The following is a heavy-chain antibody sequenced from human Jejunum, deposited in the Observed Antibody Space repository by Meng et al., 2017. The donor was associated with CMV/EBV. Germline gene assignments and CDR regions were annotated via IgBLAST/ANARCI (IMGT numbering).Heavy chain of an antibody. V-gene: IGHV3-21*01. CDR3: ARAIVGATRYFDY. D-gene: IGHD1-26*01. J-gene: IGHJ4*02. Sequence: SGFTFSSSSMNWVRQAPGKGLEWVSSISSSSSYIYYADSVKGRFTISRDNAKNSLYLQMNSLRAEDTAVYYCARAIVGATRYFDYWGQGTLVTVSS. CDR2: ISSSSSYI. CDR1: GFTFSSSS.